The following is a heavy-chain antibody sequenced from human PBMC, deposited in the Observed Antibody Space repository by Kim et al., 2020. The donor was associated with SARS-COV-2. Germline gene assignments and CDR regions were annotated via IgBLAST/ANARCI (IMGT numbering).Heavy chain of an antibody. D-gene: IGHD2-15*01. V-gene: IGHV3-43*01. CDR3: SPSLSPPRLCFYFFY. Sequence: GGSLRLSCAASGFTFDDYTMHWVRQSPGQGLEFFSLFSLDGGRPYYSASVKARFPISRHHTQNSLYLQMYLLRTEYPAFFFFSPSLSPPRLCFYFFY. CDR2: FSLDGGRP. CDR1: GFTFDDYT. J-gene: IGHJ4*01.